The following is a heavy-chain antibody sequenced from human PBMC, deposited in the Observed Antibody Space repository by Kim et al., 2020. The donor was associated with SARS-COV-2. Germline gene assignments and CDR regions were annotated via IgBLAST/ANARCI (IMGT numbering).Heavy chain of an antibody. CDR3: ARDWVGDWNDVEVMDY. Sequence: GGSLRLSCAASGFTFSDYYMSWIRQAPGKGLEWVSYISSSGSTIYYADSVKGRFTISRDNAKNSLYLQMNSLRAEDTAVYYCARDWVGDWNDVEVMDYWGQGTLVTVSS. V-gene: IGHV3-11*01. D-gene: IGHD1-1*01. CDR2: ISSSGSTI. CDR1: GFTFSDYY. J-gene: IGHJ4*02.